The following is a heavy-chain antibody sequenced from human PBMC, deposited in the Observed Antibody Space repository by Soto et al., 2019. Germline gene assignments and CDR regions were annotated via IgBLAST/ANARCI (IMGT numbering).Heavy chain of an antibody. V-gene: IGHV3-30-3*01. CDR2: ISYDGSNK. CDR1: GFTFSSYA. CDR3: ARDKEYDFWERSYYYYGMDV. D-gene: IGHD3-3*01. Sequence: GGSLRLSCAASGFTFSSYAMHWVRQAPGKGLEWVAVISYDGSNKYYADSVKGRFTISRDNSKNTLYLQMNSLRAEDTAVYYCARDKEYDFWERSYYYYGMDVWGQGTTVTVSS. J-gene: IGHJ6*02.